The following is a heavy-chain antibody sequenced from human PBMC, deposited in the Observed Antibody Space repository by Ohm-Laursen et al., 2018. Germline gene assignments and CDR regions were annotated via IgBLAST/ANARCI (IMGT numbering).Heavy chain of an antibody. J-gene: IGHJ4*02. CDR2: ISGSGGST. V-gene: IGHV3-23*01. CDR3: AKDRPRYYYDSSGYPQTFDY. D-gene: IGHD3-22*01. Sequence: SLRLSCSASGFTFSSYAMSWVRQAPGKGLEWVSAISGSGGSTYYADSVKGRFTISRDNSKNTLYLQMNSLRAEDTAVYYCAKDRPRYYYDSSGYPQTFDYWGQGTLVTVSS. CDR1: GFTFSSYA.